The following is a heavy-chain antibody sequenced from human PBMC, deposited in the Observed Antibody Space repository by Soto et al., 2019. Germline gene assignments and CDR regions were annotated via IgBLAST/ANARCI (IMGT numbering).Heavy chain of an antibody. J-gene: IGHJ4*02. Sequence: SSETLSLTCIVSGGFVNTSNWWSWIRQPPGKGLEWIGEVYHTGKTNYSPSFKSRVNMSVDKSNNQFFLKLTSVTAADTAIYYCENSYYGWGFDYWGQGALVTVSS. CDR3: ENSYYGWGFDY. CDR1: GGFVNTSNW. CDR2: VYHTGKT. D-gene: IGHD3-10*01. V-gene: IGHV4-4*02.